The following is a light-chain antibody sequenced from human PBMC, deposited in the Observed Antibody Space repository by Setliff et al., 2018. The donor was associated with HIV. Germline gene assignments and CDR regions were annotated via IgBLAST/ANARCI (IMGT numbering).Light chain of an antibody. Sequence: QSVLTQPRSVSGSPGQSVTISCTGTSSDVGGYNYVSWYHQHPGKAPKLMISDVSKRPSGVPDRFSGSKSGNTASQTISGLQAEDEADYYCCSYAGNAYVFGAGTKVTVL. CDR1: SSDVGGYNY. CDR3: CSYAGNAYV. CDR2: DVS. J-gene: IGLJ1*01. V-gene: IGLV2-11*01.